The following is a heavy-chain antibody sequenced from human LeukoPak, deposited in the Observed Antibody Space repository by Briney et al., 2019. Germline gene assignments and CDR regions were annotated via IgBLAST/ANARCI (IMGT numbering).Heavy chain of an antibody. CDR2: INHSGST. Sequence: SETLSLTCAVYGGSFSGYYWSWIRQPPGKGLEWIGEINHSGSTNYNPSLKSRVTISVDTSKNQFSLKLSSVTDADTAVYYCARALRGGYNYYAYWGQGTLVTVSS. D-gene: IGHD5-12*01. CDR1: GGSFSGYY. CDR3: ARALRGGYNYYAY. J-gene: IGHJ4*02. V-gene: IGHV4-34*01.